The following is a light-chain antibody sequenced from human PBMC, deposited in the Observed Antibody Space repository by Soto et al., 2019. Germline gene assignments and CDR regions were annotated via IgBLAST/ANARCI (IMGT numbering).Light chain of an antibody. CDR3: GTWDGSLNTQI. J-gene: IGLJ2*01. CDR1: SSNIGNNS. CDR2: DND. V-gene: IGLV1-51*01. Sequence: QSVLTQPPSVSAAPGQKVTISCSGSSSNIGNNSVSWYQQLPGTAPKLLIYDNDKRPSGIPDRFSGSKSGTSATLGITGLQTGDEADYYCGTWDGSLNTQIFGGGTQLTVL.